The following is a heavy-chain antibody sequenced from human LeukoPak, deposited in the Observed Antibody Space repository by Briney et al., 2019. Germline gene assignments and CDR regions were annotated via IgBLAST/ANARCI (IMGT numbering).Heavy chain of an antibody. V-gene: IGHV4-59*10. CDR2: IYTSGST. Sequence: SETLSLTCAVYGGSFSGYYWSWIRQPAGKGLEWIGRIYTSGSTNYNPSLKSRVTISVDTSKNQFSLKLSSVTAADTAVYYCASLYSGSSNYFDYWGQGTLVTVSS. J-gene: IGHJ4*02. D-gene: IGHD1-26*01. CDR3: ASLYSGSSNYFDY. CDR1: GGSFSGYY.